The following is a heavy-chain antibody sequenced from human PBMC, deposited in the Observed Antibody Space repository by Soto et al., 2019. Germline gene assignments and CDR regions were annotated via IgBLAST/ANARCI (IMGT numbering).Heavy chain of an antibody. CDR3: AAQRGYGSGSYYYYYYYGMDV. CDR1: GFTFTSSA. V-gene: IGHV1-58*01. CDR2: IVVGSGNT. D-gene: IGHD3-10*01. Sequence: ASVKVSCKASGFTFTSSAVQWVRQARGQRLEWIGWIVVGSGNTNYAQKFQERVTITRDMSTSTAYMELSSLRSEDTAVYYCAAQRGYGSGSYYYYYYYGMDVWGQGTTVTVSS. J-gene: IGHJ6*02.